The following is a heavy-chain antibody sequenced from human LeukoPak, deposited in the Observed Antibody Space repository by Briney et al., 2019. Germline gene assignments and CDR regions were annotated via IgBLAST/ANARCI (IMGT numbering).Heavy chain of an antibody. V-gene: IGHV3-23*01. D-gene: IGHD6-6*01. CDR1: GFTFSTYD. J-gene: IGHJ4*02. Sequence: PGGSLSLSCAASGFTFSTYDMSWVRQAAGKGLDWVSGISGSGSSTNYADSVKGRFTISRANSKNTLYLQMNSLRAEDTDIYYCAKDSMPFGGQQLVVAYFDYWGQGTLVTVSS. CDR3: AKDSMPFGGQQLVVAYFDY. CDR2: ISGSGSST.